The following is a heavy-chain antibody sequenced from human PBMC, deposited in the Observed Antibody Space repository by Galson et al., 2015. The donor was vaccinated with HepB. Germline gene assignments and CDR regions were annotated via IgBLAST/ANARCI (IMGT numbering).Heavy chain of an antibody. CDR2: INPNSGGT. D-gene: IGHD2-2*01. CDR3: ARIWGWVPAAPYYYYYGMDV. CDR1: GYTFTGYY. J-gene: IGHJ6*02. V-gene: IGHV1-2*06. Sequence: SVKVSCKASGYTFTGYYMHWVRQAPGQGLEWMGRINPNSGGTNYAQKFQGRVTMTRDTSISTAYMELSRLRSDDTAVYYCARIWGWVPAAPYYYYYGMDVWGQGTTVTVSS.